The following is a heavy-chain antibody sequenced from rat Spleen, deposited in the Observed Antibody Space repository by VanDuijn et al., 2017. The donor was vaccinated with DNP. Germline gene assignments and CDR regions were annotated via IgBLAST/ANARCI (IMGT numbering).Heavy chain of an antibody. V-gene: IGHV5S13*01. D-gene: IGHD5-1*01. CDR3: ARQDWERFAY. J-gene: IGHJ3*01. CDR2: ISSGDDHT. Sequence: EVQLVESGGGLVQPGGSLKLSCVASGFTFSNYDMAWVRQAPTKGLEWVASISSGDDHTYYRDSVKGRFTISRDNSKNTQYLQMVSLRSEDTATYYCARQDWERFAYWGQGTLVTVSS. CDR1: GFTFSNYD.